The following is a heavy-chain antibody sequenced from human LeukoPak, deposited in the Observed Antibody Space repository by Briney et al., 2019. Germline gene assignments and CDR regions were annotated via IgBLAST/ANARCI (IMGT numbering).Heavy chain of an antibody. CDR1: GDSVSSNSAA. D-gene: IGHD3-22*01. CDR3: AREGWPQYYYDSSGYLGY. V-gene: IGHV6-1*01. CDR2: TYYRSKWYN. Sequence: SQTLSLTCAISGDSVSSNSAAWNWIRQSPSRGLEWLVRTYYRSKWYNDYAVSVKSRITINPDTSKNQFSLQLNSVTPEDTAVYYCAREGWPQYYYDSSGYLGYWGQGTLVTVSS. J-gene: IGHJ4*02.